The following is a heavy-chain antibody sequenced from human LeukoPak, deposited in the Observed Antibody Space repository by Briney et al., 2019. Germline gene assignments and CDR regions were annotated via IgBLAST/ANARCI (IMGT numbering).Heavy chain of an antibody. V-gene: IGHV3-11*01. Sequence: PGGSLRLSCAASGFTFSDYYMSWLRQAPGKRLEWVSYISTARMYYAASVKGRFTISRDNAKNSVYLQMNSLRAEDTAVYYCARPSQTVIDHWGQGTLVTVSS. D-gene: IGHD3-22*01. J-gene: IGHJ4*02. CDR2: ISTARM. CDR3: ARPSQTVIDH. CDR1: GFTFSDYY.